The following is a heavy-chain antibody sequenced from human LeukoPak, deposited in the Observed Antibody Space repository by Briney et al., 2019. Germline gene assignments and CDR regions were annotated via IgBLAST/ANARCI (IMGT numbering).Heavy chain of an antibody. CDR1: GGSFSGYY. Sequence: PSETLSLTCAVYGGSFSGYYWSWIRQPPGKGLEWIGEINHSGSTNYNPSLKSRVTISVDTSKNQFSLKLSSVTAADTAVYYCARDRLSQGAFDIWGQGTVVTVSS. CDR2: INHSGST. V-gene: IGHV4-34*01. CDR3: ARDRLSQGAFDI. J-gene: IGHJ3*02.